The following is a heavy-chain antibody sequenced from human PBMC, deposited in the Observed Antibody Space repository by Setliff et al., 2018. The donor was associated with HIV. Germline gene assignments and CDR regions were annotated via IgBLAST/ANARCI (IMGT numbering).Heavy chain of an antibody. V-gene: IGHV4-61*09. J-gene: IGHJ3*02. CDR2: IYTTGST. CDR1: GGSISSGSHY. D-gene: IGHD1-26*01. CDR3: AKTSVGATGLYAFDI. Sequence: SETLSLTCTVSGGSISSGSHYWSWIRQPAGKGLEWIGHIYTTGSTNYNPSLKSRVTLSADTSNNQFSLRLTSMTAADTAVYYCAKTSVGATGLYAFDIWGQGTMVTVSS.